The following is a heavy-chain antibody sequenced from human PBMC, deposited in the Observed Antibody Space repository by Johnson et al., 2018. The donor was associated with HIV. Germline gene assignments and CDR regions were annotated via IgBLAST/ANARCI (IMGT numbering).Heavy chain of an antibody. Sequence: QVQLVESGGGVVQPGRSLRLSCAVSGFTFSSYAMHWVRQAPGKGLEWVAIISYDGSNKYYADSVKGRFTISRDNSKNTLYLQMNSLRAEDTAVYYCARDELRDTGAFDIWGPGTMVTVSS. V-gene: IGHV3-30-3*01. CDR1: GFTFSSYA. CDR2: ISYDGSNK. J-gene: IGHJ3*02. CDR3: ARDELRDTGAFDI. D-gene: IGHD5-24*01.